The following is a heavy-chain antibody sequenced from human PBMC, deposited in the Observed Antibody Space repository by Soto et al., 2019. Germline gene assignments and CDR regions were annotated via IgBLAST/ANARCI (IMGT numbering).Heavy chain of an antibody. D-gene: IGHD3-10*01. J-gene: IGHJ4*02. CDR1: GFTFRSYG. Sequence: QVHLVESGGGVVQPGRSLRLSCAASGFTFRSYGMHWVRQAPGKGLEWVALIWYDGSNKYYADSVKGRFTISRDNSKSNLYLQMNSLRAEDTAVYYCARLGGSGSYTIDYWGQGTLVTVSS. CDR3: ARLGGSGSYTIDY. CDR2: IWYDGSNK. V-gene: IGHV3-33*01.